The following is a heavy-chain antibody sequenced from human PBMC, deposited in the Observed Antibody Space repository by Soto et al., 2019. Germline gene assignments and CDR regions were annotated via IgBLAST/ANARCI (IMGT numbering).Heavy chain of an antibody. CDR2: INPKSGGT. J-gene: IGHJ4*02. D-gene: IGHD3-22*01. CDR3: ARGGTFAYDTSGYSVY. Sequence: ASVKVSCKTSGYTFSAYYMHWVRQAPGQGLEWMGWINPKSGGTLYAQKFQGRVTMTRDTSISTAYMELSRLRSDDTAVYYCARGGTFAYDTSGYSVYWGQGTLVTVSS. CDR1: GYTFSAYY. V-gene: IGHV1-2*02.